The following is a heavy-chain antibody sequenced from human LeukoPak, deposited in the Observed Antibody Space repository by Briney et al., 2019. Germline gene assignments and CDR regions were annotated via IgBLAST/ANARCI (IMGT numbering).Heavy chain of an antibody. CDR3: ARTTEGGYTYGYFYYYYMDV. Sequence: PSETLSLTCTVSGGSISSSSYYWGWIRQPPGKGLEWIGSIYYSGSSYYNPSLKSRVTISVDTSRNQFSLKLSSVTAADTAVYYCARTTEGGYTYGYFYYYYMDVWGKGTTVTISS. CDR2: IYYSGSS. D-gene: IGHD5-18*01. CDR1: GGSISSSSYY. J-gene: IGHJ6*03. V-gene: IGHV4-39*07.